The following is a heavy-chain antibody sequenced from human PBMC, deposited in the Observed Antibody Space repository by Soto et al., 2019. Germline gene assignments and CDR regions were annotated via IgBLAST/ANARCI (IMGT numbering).Heavy chain of an antibody. CDR2: IIPIFGTA. J-gene: IGHJ6*02. D-gene: IGHD2-2*01. Sequence: SVKVSCKASGGTFSSYAISWVRQAPGQGLEWMGGIIPIFGTANYAQKFQGRVTITADESTSTAYMELSSLRSEDTAVYYCARDTGPIVVVPDAIHAMDVWGQGTTVTVSS. CDR3: ARDTGPIVVVPDAIHAMDV. CDR1: GGTFSSYA. V-gene: IGHV1-69*13.